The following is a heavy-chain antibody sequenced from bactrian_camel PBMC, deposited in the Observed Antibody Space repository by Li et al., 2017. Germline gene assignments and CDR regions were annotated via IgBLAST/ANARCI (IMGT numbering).Heavy chain of an antibody. V-gene: IGHV3-2*01. CDR3: ATQRSWSTGAYAANY. CDR2: IYSDNSKT. J-gene: IGHJ4*01. D-gene: IGHD6*01. Sequence: HVQLVESGGGLVQPEGSLRLSCAASGFTFNSYRMRWVRQAPGKGLEWVSTIYSDNSKTYYADSVKGRFTISQDNAKATLYLQMNSLKSEDTALYYCATQRSWSTGAYAANYWGQGTQVTVS. CDR1: GFTFNSYR.